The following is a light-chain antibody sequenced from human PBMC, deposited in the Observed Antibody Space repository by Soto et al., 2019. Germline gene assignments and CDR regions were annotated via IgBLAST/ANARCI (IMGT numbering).Light chain of an antibody. CDR1: QSISTE. CDR2: SAS. CDR3: QQGNNWPLT. Sequence: EIVMTQSPATLSVSPGERATLSCRASQSISTELAWYQQKPGQPPRLLIYSASTRANGVPARFTGSGSGSEFSLTISGLQSEDFAVYYCQQGNNWPLTFGQGTRLEI. J-gene: IGKJ2*01. V-gene: IGKV3-15*01.